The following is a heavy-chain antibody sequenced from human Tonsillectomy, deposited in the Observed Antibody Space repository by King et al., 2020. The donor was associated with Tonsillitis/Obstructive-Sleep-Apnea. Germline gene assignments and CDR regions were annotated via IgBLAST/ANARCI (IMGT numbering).Heavy chain of an antibody. CDR2: ISYDGRKK. CDR3: ARSVSSGWTGGTYWFDP. J-gene: IGHJ5*01. V-gene: IGHV3-30*03. D-gene: IGHD6-19*01. CDR1: GFIFSTYG. Sequence: VQLVESGGGVVQPGRSLRLSCAASGFIFSTYGMHWVRQAPGKGLEWVAVISYDGRKKFHANSVKGRFTISRDNVKNTLYLQMNSLRPEDTAVYYCARSVSSGWTGGTYWFDPWGQGSPVTVSS.